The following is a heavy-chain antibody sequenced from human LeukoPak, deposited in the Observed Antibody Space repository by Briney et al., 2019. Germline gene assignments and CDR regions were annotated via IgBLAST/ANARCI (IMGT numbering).Heavy chain of an antibody. D-gene: IGHD3-16*02. Sequence: GGSLRLSCAASGFTIRSYSMNWVRQAPGKGLEWVSSISSSSSYIYYADSVKGRFTISRDNAKNSLYLQMNSLRAEDTAVYYCARESSKAHYDYVWGSYRFNWFDPWGQGTLVTVSS. V-gene: IGHV3-21*01. J-gene: IGHJ5*02. CDR1: GFTIRSYS. CDR3: ARESSKAHYDYVWGSYRFNWFDP. CDR2: ISSSSSYI.